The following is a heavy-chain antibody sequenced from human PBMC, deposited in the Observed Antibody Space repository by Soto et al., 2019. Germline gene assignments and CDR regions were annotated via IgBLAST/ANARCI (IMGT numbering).Heavy chain of an antibody. D-gene: IGHD6-19*01. Sequence: WETLSLTCTVSGGSISGHYWIWIRQSPGKGLEWIGYIFYTGSTNYNPSLKSRVTLSVDTSKKQFSLRLSSVTAADTAVYYCARVGSSGWSPDYWGQGTLVTVSS. V-gene: IGHV4-59*11. J-gene: IGHJ4*02. CDR3: ARVGSSGWSPDY. CDR1: GGSISGHY. CDR2: IFYTGST.